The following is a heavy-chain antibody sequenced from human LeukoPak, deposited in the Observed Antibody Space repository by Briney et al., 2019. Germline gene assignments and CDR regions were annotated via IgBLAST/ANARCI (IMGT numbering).Heavy chain of an antibody. CDR2: IYYSGST. CDR3: ARSGTAIDY. Sequence: KASETLSLTCTVSGGSISTYYWNWIRQSPGKGLEWIGYIYYSGSTNYNPSLKSRVTISVDTSKNQFFLKLSSVAAADTAVYYCARSGTAIDYWGQGTLVTVSS. CDR1: GGSISTYY. J-gene: IGHJ4*02. D-gene: IGHD6-13*01. V-gene: IGHV4-59*08.